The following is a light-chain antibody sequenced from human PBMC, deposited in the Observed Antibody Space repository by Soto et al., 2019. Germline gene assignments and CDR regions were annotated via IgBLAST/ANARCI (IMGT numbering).Light chain of an antibody. J-gene: IGKJ1*01. Sequence: DIQMTQSPSTLSASVGDRVTITCRASQSINTWLAWYQQKPGKAPKLLIYDASSLESGVPSRFSGSGSGTEFTLTISSLQPHDFATYYCQQFGTFGQGTKVEFQ. CDR2: DAS. V-gene: IGKV1-5*01. CDR1: QSINTW. CDR3: QQFGT.